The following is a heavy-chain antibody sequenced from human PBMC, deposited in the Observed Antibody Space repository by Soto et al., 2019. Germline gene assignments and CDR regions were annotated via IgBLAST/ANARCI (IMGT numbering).Heavy chain of an antibody. Sequence: QVQLQESGPGLVKPSQTLSLTCTVSGGSISSGGYYWSWILQHPGKGLEWIGYIYYSGSTYYNPSLRSRVTISVDTSKNQFSLKLSSVTAADTAVYYCARYGPWGDGYNPWGQGTLVTVSS. D-gene: IGHD5-12*01. CDR1: GGSISSGGYY. CDR2: IYYSGST. CDR3: ARYGPWGDGYNP. J-gene: IGHJ4*02. V-gene: IGHV4-31*03.